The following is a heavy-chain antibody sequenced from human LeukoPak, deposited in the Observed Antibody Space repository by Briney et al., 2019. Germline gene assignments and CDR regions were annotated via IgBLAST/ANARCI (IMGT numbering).Heavy chain of an antibody. CDR3: AKDATALLWFGELLKRGPFDY. Sequence: GGSLRLSCAASGFTFSSYGMHWVRQAPGKGPEWVAFIRYDGSNKYYADSVKGRFTISRDNSKNTLYLQMNSLRAEDTAVYYCAKDATALLWFGELLKRGPFDYWGQGTLVTVSS. J-gene: IGHJ4*02. V-gene: IGHV3-30*02. CDR2: IRYDGSNK. CDR1: GFTFSSYG. D-gene: IGHD3-10*01.